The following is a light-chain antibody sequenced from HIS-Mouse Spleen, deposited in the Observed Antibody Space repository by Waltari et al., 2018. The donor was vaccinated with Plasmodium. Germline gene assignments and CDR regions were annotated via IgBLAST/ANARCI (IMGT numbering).Light chain of an antibody. V-gene: IGKV1-39*01. CDR1: QRISSY. Sequence: DIQMTQSPSSLSASVGDRVTITCRASQRISSYLNWYQQKPGKAPKLLIYAASSLKSGVPSRFSGSGSGTDFTLTISSLQPEDFATYYCQQSHTFGQGTKLEIK. CDR3: QQSHT. CDR2: AAS. J-gene: IGKJ2*01.